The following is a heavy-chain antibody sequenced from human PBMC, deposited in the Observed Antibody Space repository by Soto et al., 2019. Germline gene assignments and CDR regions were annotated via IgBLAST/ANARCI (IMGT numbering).Heavy chain of an antibody. D-gene: IGHD3-10*01. CDR3: ARGPEVRGRGAFDI. Sequence: QVQLQQWGAGLLKPSETLSLTCAVYGGSFSGYYWSWIRQPPGKGLEWIGEINHSGSTNYNPSLKSRVTISVDTSKNQFCLKLSSVTAADTAVYYCARGPEVRGRGAFDIWGQGTMVTVSS. CDR2: INHSGST. V-gene: IGHV4-34*01. J-gene: IGHJ3*02. CDR1: GGSFSGYY.